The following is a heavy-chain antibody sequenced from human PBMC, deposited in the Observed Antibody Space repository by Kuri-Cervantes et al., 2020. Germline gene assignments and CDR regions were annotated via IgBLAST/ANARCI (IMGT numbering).Heavy chain of an antibody. D-gene: IGHD2-21*01. V-gene: IGHV3-66*03. CDR3: VKDVAT. J-gene: IGHJ5*02. CDR1: GFTVSSNY. CDR2: IYSCGST. Sequence: GWSLRLSCAASGFTVSSNYMSWVRQAPGKGLEWVSVIYSCGSTYYADSVKGRFTISRDNAKNTLYLQMNSLRAEDAAVYYCVKDVATWGQGTLVTVSS.